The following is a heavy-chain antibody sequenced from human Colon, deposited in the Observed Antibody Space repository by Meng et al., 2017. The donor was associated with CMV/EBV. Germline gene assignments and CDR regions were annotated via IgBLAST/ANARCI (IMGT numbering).Heavy chain of an antibody. V-gene: IGHV3-23*01. D-gene: IGHD5-24*01. Sequence: GESLKISCAASGFTFSSYAMSWVRQAPGKGLEWVSDISGSGGSTFYADSVKGRFTISRDNAKNSLDLQMNSLRAEDTAVYYCASGQLYWGQGTLVTVSS. CDR2: ISGSGGST. J-gene: IGHJ4*02. CDR3: ASGQLY. CDR1: GFTFSSYA.